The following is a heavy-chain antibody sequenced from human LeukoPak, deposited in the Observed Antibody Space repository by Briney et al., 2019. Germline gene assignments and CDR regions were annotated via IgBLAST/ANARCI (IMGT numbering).Heavy chain of an antibody. CDR3: ARLSVVTGIDY. CDR1: GGSISSGGYY. CDR2: IYYSGST. V-gene: IGHV4-31*03. J-gene: IGHJ4*02. D-gene: IGHD4-23*01. Sequence: SQTLSLTCTVSGGSISSGGYYWSWFRQHPGKGLEGIGYIYYSGSTYYNPSLKSRVTISVDTSKNQFSLKLSSVTAADTAVYYCARLSVVTGIDYWGQGTLVTVSS.